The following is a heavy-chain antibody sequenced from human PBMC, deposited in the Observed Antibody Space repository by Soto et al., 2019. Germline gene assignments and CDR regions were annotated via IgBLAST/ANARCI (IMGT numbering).Heavy chain of an antibody. V-gene: IGHV4-61*01. J-gene: IGHJ6*02. D-gene: IGHD5-18*01. Sequence: DTLSLTCTVSGGSVSSGSYYWSWIRQPPGKGLEWIGYIYYSGSTNYNPSLKSRVTISVDTSKNQFSLKLSSVTAADTAVYYCARDRIAMVGFWAYGMDVWGQGTTVTVSS. CDR2: IYYSGST. CDR1: GGSVSSGSYY. CDR3: ARDRIAMVGFWAYGMDV.